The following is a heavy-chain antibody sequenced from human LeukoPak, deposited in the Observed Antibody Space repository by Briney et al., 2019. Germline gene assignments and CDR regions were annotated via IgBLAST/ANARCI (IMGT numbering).Heavy chain of an antibody. V-gene: IGHV1-18*01. CDR2: ISAYNGNT. J-gene: IGHJ4*02. D-gene: IGHD6-13*01. CDR3: ARRIAAAGPLYYFDY. CDR1: GYTFTFYG. Sequence: ASVKVSGTASGYTFTFYGFNWVRQAPGQGLEWMGWISAYNGNTNYAQKLQGRVTMTTDTSTSTVYMELRSLRSDDTAVYYCARRIAAAGPLYYFDYWGQGTLVTVSS.